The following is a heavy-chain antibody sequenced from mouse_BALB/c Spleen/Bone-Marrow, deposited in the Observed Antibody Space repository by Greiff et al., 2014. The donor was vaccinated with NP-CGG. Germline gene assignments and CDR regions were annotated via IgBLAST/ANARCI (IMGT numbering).Heavy chain of an antibody. Sequence: VQLKESGPELVKPGASVKMSCKASGYTFTSYVMHWVKQKPGQGLEWIGYINPYNDGTKYNEKFKGKATLTSDKSSSTAYMELSSLTPEDSAVYYCARKVWYYAMDYWGQGTSVTVSS. J-gene: IGHJ4*01. CDR1: GYTFTSYV. V-gene: IGHV1-14*01. CDR3: ARKVWYYAMDY. CDR2: INPYNDGT. D-gene: IGHD2-10*02.